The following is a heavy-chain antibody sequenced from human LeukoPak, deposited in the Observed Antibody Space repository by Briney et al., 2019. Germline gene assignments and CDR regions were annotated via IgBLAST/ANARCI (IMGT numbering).Heavy chain of an antibody. V-gene: IGHV3-7*01. CDR3: ARGRGSYYPDAFDI. Sequence: GGSLRLSCAASGFTFSSYWMSWVRQAPGKGLEWVANIKQDGSEKYYVDSVKGRFTISRDNAKNSLYLQMNSLRAEDTAVYYCARGRGSYYPDAFDIWGQGTMVTVSS. CDR1: GFTFSSYW. D-gene: IGHD1-26*01. CDR2: IKQDGSEK. J-gene: IGHJ3*02.